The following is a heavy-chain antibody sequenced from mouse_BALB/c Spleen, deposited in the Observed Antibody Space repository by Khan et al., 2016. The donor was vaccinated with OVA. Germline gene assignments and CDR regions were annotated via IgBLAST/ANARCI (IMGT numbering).Heavy chain of an antibody. CDR3: AREAYRYDEYYFDY. J-gene: IGHJ2*01. CDR2: ISSGGST. D-gene: IGHD2-14*01. CDR1: GFTFSSYV. V-gene: IGHV5-6-5*01. Sequence: EVELVESGGDLVKPGGSLKLSCAASGFTFSSYVMSWVRQTPEKRPEWVASISSGGSTYYPDSVKGRFTISRDNARNILYLQMSSLRSEDTAMYXCAREAYRYDEYYFDYWGQGTTLTVSS.